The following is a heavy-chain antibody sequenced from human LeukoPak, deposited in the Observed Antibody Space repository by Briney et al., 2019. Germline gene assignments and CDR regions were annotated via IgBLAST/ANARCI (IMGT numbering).Heavy chain of an antibody. D-gene: IGHD3-22*01. CDR3: ARDKGETYYYDSSGYYQDY. CDR1: GYTFTSYY. Sequence: ASVKVSCKASGYTFTSYYMHWVRQAPGQGLEWMGIINPSGGRTSQAQKFQGRVTMTRDTSTSTVYMELSSLRSEGTTVYYCARDKGETYYYDSSGYYQDYWGQGTLVTVSS. CDR2: INPSGGRT. J-gene: IGHJ4*02. V-gene: IGHV1-46*01.